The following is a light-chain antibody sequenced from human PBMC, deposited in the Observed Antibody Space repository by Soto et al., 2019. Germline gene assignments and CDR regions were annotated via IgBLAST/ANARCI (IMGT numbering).Light chain of an antibody. CDR2: SAS. V-gene: IGKV1-6*01. Sequence: AIQMTQSPSSLSASVGDRVTITCRASQGIRNDLGWYQQKPGNAPKLLIYSASSLQSGVPSRFSGSGSGTDFTLTINSLQPEDFATYYCLQDYTYPWTFGQGTKVEIK. J-gene: IGKJ1*01. CDR1: QGIRND. CDR3: LQDYTYPWT.